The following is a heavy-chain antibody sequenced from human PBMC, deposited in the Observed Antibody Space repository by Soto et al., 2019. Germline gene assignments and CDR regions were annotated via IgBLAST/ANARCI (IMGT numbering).Heavy chain of an antibody. V-gene: IGHV3-21*01. CDR2: ISGDSNYI. D-gene: IGHD3-22*01. J-gene: IGHJ3*01. CDR1: GFSFSCYN. Sequence: GGSLRLSCAASGFSFSCYNMNWVRQAPGKGLEWVSSISGDSNYIYYADSVQGRFTISRDNAKNSVYLQMNSLRAEDTAVYYCARVVYFDRSAYGLWGQGTMVTVSS. CDR3: ARVVYFDRSAYGL.